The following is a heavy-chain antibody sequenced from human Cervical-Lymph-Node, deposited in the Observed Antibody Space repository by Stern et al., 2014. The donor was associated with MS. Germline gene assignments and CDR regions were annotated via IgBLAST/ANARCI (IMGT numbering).Heavy chain of an antibody. V-gene: IGHV5-51*01. J-gene: IGHJ4*02. CDR2: IYPYDSDT. CDR3: ARHVQGFDY. CDR1: GDSFTTYY. Sequence: VQLVESGAEVKKPGDSVKISCKVSGDSFTTYYIAWVRQMPGKGLEWMGVIYPYDSDTTYSPSVQGQVTISADKSITTAYLQWSSLRASDTAMYYCARHVQGFDYWGQGTLVTVSS.